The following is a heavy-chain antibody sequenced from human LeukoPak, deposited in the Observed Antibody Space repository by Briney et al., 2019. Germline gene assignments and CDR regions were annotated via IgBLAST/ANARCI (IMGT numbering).Heavy chain of an antibody. V-gene: IGHV3-69-1*01. CDR2: ISSSSYI. CDR3: ARVLAAAGKYYFDY. D-gene: IGHD6-13*01. Sequence: PGGSLRLSCAASGFTVSSSYMSWVRQAPGKGLEWVSSISSSSYIYYADSVKGRFTISRDNAKNSLYLQMNSLRAEDTAVYYCARVLAAAGKYYFDYWGQGTLVTVSS. CDR1: GFTVSSSY. J-gene: IGHJ4*02.